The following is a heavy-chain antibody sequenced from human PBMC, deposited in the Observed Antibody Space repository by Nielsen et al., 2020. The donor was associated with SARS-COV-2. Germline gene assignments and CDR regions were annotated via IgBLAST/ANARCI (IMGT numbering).Heavy chain of an antibody. CDR2: ISSSSSYI. D-gene: IGHD5-18*01. V-gene: IGHV3-21*01. CDR3: ARASTRNVDTAYYGMDV. J-gene: IGHJ6*02. CDR1: GFTFSSYS. Sequence: GGSLRLSCAASGFTFSSYSMNWVRQAPGKGLEWVSSISSSSSYIYYADSVKGRFTISRDNAKNSLHLQMNSLRAEDTAVYYCARASTRNVDTAYYGMDVWGQGTTVTVSS.